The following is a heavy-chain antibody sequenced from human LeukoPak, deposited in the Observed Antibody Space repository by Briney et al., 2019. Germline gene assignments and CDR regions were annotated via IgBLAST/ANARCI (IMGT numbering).Heavy chain of an antibody. J-gene: IGHJ1*01. CDR1: GYTFTSYY. Sequence: ASVKVSCKASGYTFTSYYMHWVRQAPGQGLEWMGIINPSGGSTSYAQKFQGRVTMTRDTSTSTVYMELSSLRSEDTAVYYCARASYYYDSSGYSEYFQHWGQGTLVTVSS. V-gene: IGHV1-46*01. CDR2: INPSGGST. D-gene: IGHD3-22*01. CDR3: ARASYYYDSSGYSEYFQH.